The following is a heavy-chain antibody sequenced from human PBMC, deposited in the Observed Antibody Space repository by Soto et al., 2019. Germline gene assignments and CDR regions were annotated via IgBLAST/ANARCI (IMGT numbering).Heavy chain of an antibody. D-gene: IGHD5-12*01. J-gene: IGHJ5*02. V-gene: IGHV1-3*01. CDR2: INPDNGNT. Sequence: GASVKVSCKASGYTFLSYVIHWVRQAPGQGPEWMGWINPDNGNTRYSQTLQGRVTFTRDTSASTAYMELSSLKSEDTAVYYCARDPDMAKKYWFDPWGQGTLVTVS. CDR1: GYTFLSYV. CDR3: ARDPDMAKKYWFDP.